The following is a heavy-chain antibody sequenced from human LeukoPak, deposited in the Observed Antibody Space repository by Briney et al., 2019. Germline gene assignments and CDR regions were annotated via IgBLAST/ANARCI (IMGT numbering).Heavy chain of an antibody. CDR1: GYTFTDYS. CDR2: INPTSGGT. J-gene: IGHJ4*01. CDR3: ARESRTTGTTSTD. V-gene: IGHV1-2*02. D-gene: IGHD1-1*01. Sequence: ASVKVSCKASGYTFTDYSMHWVRQAPGQGLEWMGWINPTSGGTSYAQKFQGRVTMTRDTSISTAYMELSSLRSDGTAVYYCARESRTTGTTSTDWGQGTLVTVSS.